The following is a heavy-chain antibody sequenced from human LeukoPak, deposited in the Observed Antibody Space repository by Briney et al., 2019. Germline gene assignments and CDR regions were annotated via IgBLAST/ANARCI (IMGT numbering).Heavy chain of an antibody. Sequence: ASVKVSCKASGYIFSNYGISWVRQAPGQGLEWMGWISGYNGDTNYAHKFQGRVTMTTGTSTSTAYLDLRSLRSDDTAVYYCATLSGGQVSGTSSPARKRRMLLPPTAVPSGPTYYYYMDVWGKGTTVTVSS. D-gene: IGHD3-22*01. CDR1: GYIFSNYG. J-gene: IGHJ6*03. CDR3: ATLSGGQVSGTSSPARKRRMLLPPTAVPSGPTYYYYMDV. V-gene: IGHV1-18*01. CDR2: ISGYNGDT.